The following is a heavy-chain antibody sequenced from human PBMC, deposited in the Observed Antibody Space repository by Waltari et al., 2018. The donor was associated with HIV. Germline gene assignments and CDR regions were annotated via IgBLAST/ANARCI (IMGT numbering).Heavy chain of an antibody. Sequence: LQLQESGPGLVTPSETLSLTCTVSGDSISRSSYHWGWIRQPPGKGAEWIGSISYSGSTYYNPSLKSRVTISVDTSKNQFSLKLSSVTAADTAVYYCARRAVVVTAKGPFDPWGQGTLVTVSS. CDR3: ARRAVVVTAKGPFDP. CDR2: ISYSGST. V-gene: IGHV4-39*01. D-gene: IGHD2-21*02. J-gene: IGHJ5*02. CDR1: GDSISRSSYH.